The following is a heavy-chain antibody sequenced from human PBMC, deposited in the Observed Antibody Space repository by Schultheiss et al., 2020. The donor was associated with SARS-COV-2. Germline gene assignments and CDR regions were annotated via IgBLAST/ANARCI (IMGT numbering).Heavy chain of an antibody. CDR3: AKDLEVTIFGVVIKAFDY. V-gene: IGHV4-59*01. J-gene: IGHJ4*02. CDR1: GGSFSGYY. Sequence: SETLSLTCAVYGGSFSGYYWSWIRQPPGKGLEWIGYIYYSGSTNYNPSLKSRVTISVDTSKNQFSLKLNSVTAADTAVYYCAKDLEVTIFGVVIKAFDYWGQGALVTVSS. D-gene: IGHD3-3*01. CDR2: IYYSGST.